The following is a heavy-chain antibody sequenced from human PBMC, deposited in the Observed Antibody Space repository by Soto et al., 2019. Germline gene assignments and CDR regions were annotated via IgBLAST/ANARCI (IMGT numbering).Heavy chain of an antibody. Sequence: ETLSLTCTVSGGSLRGYSWSWIRQSPGKGLEWIGYVYSGGSTYYADSVKGRFTISRDNSKNTLYLQMNSLRAEDTAVYYCAKTIKNLVTKYYFDYWGQGTLVTVSS. CDR1: GGSLRGYS. CDR2: VYSGGST. V-gene: IGHV3-53*01. D-gene: IGHD3-9*01. J-gene: IGHJ4*02. CDR3: AKTIKNLVTKYYFDY.